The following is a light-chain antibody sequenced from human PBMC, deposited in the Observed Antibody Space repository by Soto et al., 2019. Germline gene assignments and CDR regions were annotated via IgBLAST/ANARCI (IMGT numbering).Light chain of an antibody. V-gene: IGLV1-44*01. CDR3: AAWDGSLNGWV. Sequence: QAVVTQPPSASGTPGQRVTISCSGSSSNIGSNTVSWYQQLPGTAPKLLIYTNDQRPSGVPDRFSGTKSGTSASLAISGLQSEDEADYYCAAWDGSLNGWVFGGGTQLTVL. CDR1: SSNIGSNT. CDR2: TND. J-gene: IGLJ3*02.